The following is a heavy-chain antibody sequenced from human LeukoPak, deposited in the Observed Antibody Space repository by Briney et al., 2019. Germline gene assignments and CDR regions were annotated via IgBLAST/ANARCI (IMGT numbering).Heavy chain of an antibody. D-gene: IGHD3-10*01. V-gene: IGHV3-21*01. J-gene: IGHJ4*02. CDR1: GFTFSSYS. CDR2: ISSSSSYI. Sequence: GGSLTLSCAASGFTFSSYSMNWVRQAPGKGLEWVSSISSSSSYIYYADSVKGRFTISRDNAKNSLYLQMNSLRAENTAVYYCALNYYGSGSYYNQRRYYYFDYWGQGTLVTVSS. CDR3: ALNYYGSGSYYNQRRYYYFDY.